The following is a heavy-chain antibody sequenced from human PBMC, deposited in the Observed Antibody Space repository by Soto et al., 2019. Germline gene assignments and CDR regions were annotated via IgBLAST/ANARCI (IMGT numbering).Heavy chain of an antibody. CDR2: IWYDGSNK. CDR3: ARDRRYYDSSGYPFDI. D-gene: IGHD3-22*01. Sequence: QVQLVESGGGVVQPGRSLRLSCAASGFTFSSYGMHWVRQAPGKGLEWVAVIWYDGSNKYYADSVKGRFTISRDNSKNTLYLQMNSLRAEDTAVYYCARDRRYYDSSGYPFDIWGQGTMVTVSS. CDR1: GFTFSSYG. V-gene: IGHV3-33*01. J-gene: IGHJ3*02.